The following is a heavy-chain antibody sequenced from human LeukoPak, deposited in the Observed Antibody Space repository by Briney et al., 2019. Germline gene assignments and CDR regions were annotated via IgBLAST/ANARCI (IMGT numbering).Heavy chain of an antibody. CDR2: INHSGST. J-gene: IGHJ4*02. D-gene: IGHD3-22*01. V-gene: IGHV4-34*01. CDR3: AREGHDYYDSGAYYTYYFDY. CDR1: GGSFSGYY. Sequence: SETLSLTCAVYGGSFSGYYWSWIRQPPGKGLEWIGEINHSGSTNYNPSLKSRVTISVDTSKNQFSLKLSSVTAADTAVYHCAREGHDYYDSGAYYTYYFDYWGQGTLVTVSS.